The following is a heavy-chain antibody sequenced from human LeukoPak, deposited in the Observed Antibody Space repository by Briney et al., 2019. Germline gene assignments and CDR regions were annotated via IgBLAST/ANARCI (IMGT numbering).Heavy chain of an antibody. CDR2: IYSGGST. D-gene: IGHD2-21*02. V-gene: IGHV3-53*01. CDR1: GFTVSSNY. Sequence: GGSLRLSCAASGFTVSSNYMSWVRHAPGKGLEGVSVIYSGGSTYYADSVKGRFTISRHNSKPTLYLQMNSLRAEDTAVYYCAREGVTQPDYWGQGTLVTVSS. J-gene: IGHJ4*02. CDR3: AREGVTQPDY.